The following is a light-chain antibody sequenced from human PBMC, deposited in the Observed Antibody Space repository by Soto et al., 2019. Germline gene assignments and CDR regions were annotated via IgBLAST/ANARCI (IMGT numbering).Light chain of an antibody. Sequence: QSALTQPASVSVSPGQSITISCTGTSSEVGGYNFVSWYKQHPGKAPKLMIYADSNRPSSVSNRFSGSKSGNTASLTISGLQAEYEADYCCSSYINSSTLVFGGGTKLTVL. CDR1: SSEVGGYNF. V-gene: IGLV2-14*01. J-gene: IGLJ3*02. CDR2: ADS. CDR3: SSYINSSTLV.